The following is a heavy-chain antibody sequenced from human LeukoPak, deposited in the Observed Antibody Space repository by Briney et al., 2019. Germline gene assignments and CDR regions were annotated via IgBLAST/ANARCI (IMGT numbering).Heavy chain of an antibody. V-gene: IGHV1-2*07. CDR1: GYTFTSYW. CDR2: VITNNGDT. Sequence: GASVKVSCKASGYTFTSYWMHWVRQVPGQGLDWMGWVITNNGDTKYAHKYQGRVNMTRDTSIKTVYMELSMVTSDDTAMYYCARGGHNHGFDYWGQGILVTVSS. CDR3: ARGGHNHGFDY. D-gene: IGHD1-14*01. J-gene: IGHJ4*02.